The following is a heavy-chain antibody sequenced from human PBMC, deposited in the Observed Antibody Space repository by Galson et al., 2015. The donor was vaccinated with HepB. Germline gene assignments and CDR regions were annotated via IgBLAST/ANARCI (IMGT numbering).Heavy chain of an antibody. Sequence: QSGADVKKPGESLKISCKGSGYSFATYWIGWVRQMPGKDLEWMGIIYPGDSDTRYSPSSQGQVTISADKSSSTAYLQWNSLKASDTAIYYCACHFGYGGYQPERRGQATRVTVS. V-gene: IGHV5-51*01. J-gene: IGHJ4*02. CDR3: ACHFGYGGYQPER. D-gene: IGHD5-12*01. CDR2: IYPGDSDT. CDR1: GYSFATYW.